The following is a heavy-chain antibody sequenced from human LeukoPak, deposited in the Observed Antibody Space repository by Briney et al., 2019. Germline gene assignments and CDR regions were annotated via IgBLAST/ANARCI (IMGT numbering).Heavy chain of an antibody. CDR1: GYTFTSYG. CDR3: ARTKYGDYLGDY. J-gene: IGHJ4*02. CDR2: ISAYNGNT. Sequence: ASVKVSCKASGYTFTSYGISWVRQATGQGLEWMGWISAYNGNTNYAQKLQGRVTMTTDTSTSTAYMELRSLRSDDTAVYYCARTKYGDYLGDYWGQGTLVTVSS. D-gene: IGHD4-17*01. V-gene: IGHV1-18*01.